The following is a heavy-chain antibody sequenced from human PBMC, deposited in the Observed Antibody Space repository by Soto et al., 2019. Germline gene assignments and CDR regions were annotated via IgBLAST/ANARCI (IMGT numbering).Heavy chain of an antibody. D-gene: IGHD3-16*01. CDR2: IYSGGST. CDR3: ARSITFGGVPL. CDR1: GFTVSSNY. V-gene: IGHV3-66*01. J-gene: IGHJ4*02. Sequence: EVQLVESGGGLVQPGGSLRLSCAASGFTVSSNYMSWVRQAPGKGLEWVSVIYSGGSTYYSDSVKGRFSISRDNSKNTLYLQMTSLRAEDTAVYYCARSITFGGVPLWGQGTLVTVSS.